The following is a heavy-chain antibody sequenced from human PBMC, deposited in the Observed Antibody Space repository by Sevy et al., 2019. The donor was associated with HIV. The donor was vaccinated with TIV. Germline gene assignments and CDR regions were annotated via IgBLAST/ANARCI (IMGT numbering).Heavy chain of an antibody. CDR1: GGSISSYY. Sequence: SETLSLTCTVSGGSISSYYWSWIRQPPGKGLEWIGYIYYSGSTNYNPSLKSRVTISVDTSKNQFSLKLSSVTAADTAVYYCARVGGIHWFGEFWFDPWGQGTLVTVSS. V-gene: IGHV4-59*01. CDR2: IYYSGST. D-gene: IGHD3-10*01. CDR3: ARVGGIHWFGEFWFDP. J-gene: IGHJ5*02.